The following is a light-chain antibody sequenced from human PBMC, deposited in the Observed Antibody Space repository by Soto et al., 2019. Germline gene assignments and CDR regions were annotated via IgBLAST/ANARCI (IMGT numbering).Light chain of an antibody. CDR3: IQALQTPFT. V-gene: IGKV2-28*01. CDR1: QSLLHSSGRYY. CDR2: LGS. Sequence: DLVMTQSPLSLPVTPGEPASISCRSSQSLLHSSGRYYLDWYLQKPGQSPQLLIYLGSHRASGVPDRFSGSGSGTDFTLTSSRVAAEDVGIYYCIQALQTPFTFGGGTRVEIK. J-gene: IGKJ4*01.